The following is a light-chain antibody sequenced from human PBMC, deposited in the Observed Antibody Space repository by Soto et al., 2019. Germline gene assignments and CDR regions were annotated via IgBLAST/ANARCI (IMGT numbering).Light chain of an antibody. Sequence: DIVFTQSPDTLSLSPGERATLSCRASQSVTNKYLAWFQQIPGQAPRLLIFGASNRATGITDRFSGSGSGRDFTLTISRVEPEDFAVYYCQQYASTPWTFGQGTKVDSK. CDR3: QQYASTPWT. CDR2: GAS. J-gene: IGKJ1*01. CDR1: QSVTNKY. V-gene: IGKV3-20*01.